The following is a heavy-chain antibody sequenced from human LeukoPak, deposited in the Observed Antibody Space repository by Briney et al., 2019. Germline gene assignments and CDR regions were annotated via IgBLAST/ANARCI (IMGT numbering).Heavy chain of an antibody. CDR3: ARGVTNGRKRWSTLMGYYYYMDV. CDR2: MNPNSCKT. Sequence: SVQDSLQASGYTFPNYVINGLRPATGQGLEGMGCMNPNSCKTGYAQKFQGRVSMTRNTSISTAYMELSSMRSEDTDVYYCARGVTNGRKRWSTLMGYYYYMDVWGKGTTVTVSS. J-gene: IGHJ6*03. V-gene: IGHV1-8*01. CDR1: GYTFPNYV. D-gene: IGHD4-23*01.